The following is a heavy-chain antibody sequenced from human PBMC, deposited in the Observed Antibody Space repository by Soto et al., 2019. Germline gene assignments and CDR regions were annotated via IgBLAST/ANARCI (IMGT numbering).Heavy chain of an antibody. CDR1: GGSFRGFY. D-gene: IGHD3-10*01. CDR3: ARSGSRGHLRDWFDP. V-gene: IGHV4-34*01. CDR2: INHVGIT. J-gene: IGHJ5*02. Sequence: SETLSLTCAVSGGSFRGFYWTWIRQSPGKGLEWLGDINHVGITNYNPSLKSRVSIPVDTSKSQFSLKLSSVTAADTAVYYCARSGSRGHLRDWFDPWGHGSLVTVSS.